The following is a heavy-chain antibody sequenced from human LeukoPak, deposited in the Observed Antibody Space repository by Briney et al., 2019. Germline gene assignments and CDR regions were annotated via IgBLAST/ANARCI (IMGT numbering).Heavy chain of an antibody. V-gene: IGHV4-4*02. CDR1: GGSISSNNW. CDR2: IYHSGST. D-gene: IGHD6-19*01. J-gene: IGHJ5*02. CDR3: ARAKAVAGAYTWFDP. Sequence: SETLSLTCAVSGGSISSNNWWSWVRQPPGKGLEWIGEIYHSGSTNCNPSLKSRVTISVDRSKNQFSLMLSSVTAADTAVYYCARAKAVAGAYTWFDPWGQGTLVTVSS.